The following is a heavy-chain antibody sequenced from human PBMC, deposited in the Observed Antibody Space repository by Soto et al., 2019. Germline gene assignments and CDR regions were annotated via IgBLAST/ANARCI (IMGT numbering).Heavy chain of an antibody. J-gene: IGHJ6*02. CDR3: ARGAWVLAGVYYYYGMDV. D-gene: IGHD3-3*02. Sequence: SVKVSCKASGGTFSSYAISWVRQAPGQGLEWMGGIIPIFGTANYAQKFQGRVTITADESTGTAYMELSSLRSEDTAVYYCARGAWVLAGVYYYYGMDVWGQGTTVTVSS. CDR1: GGTFSSYA. V-gene: IGHV1-69*13. CDR2: IIPIFGTA.